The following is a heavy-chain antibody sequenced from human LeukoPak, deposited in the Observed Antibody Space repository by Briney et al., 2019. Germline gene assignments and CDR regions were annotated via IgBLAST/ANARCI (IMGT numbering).Heavy chain of an antibody. V-gene: IGHV3-64D*09. CDR2: ISADGGRT. CDR1: GFTFSSCA. J-gene: IGHJ4*02. Sequence: GGSLRLSCSASGFTFSSCAIHWVRQAPGMRLEYVSAISADGGRTYYTDSVRDRFTISRDNSKNMLFLQMSSLRDEDTAVYFCCTWPGKAHNYWGQGTLVTVSS. D-gene: IGHD2-2*01. CDR3: CTWPGKAHNY.